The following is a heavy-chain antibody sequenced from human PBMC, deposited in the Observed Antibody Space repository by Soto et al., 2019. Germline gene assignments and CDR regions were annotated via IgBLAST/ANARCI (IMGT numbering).Heavy chain of an antibody. V-gene: IGHV4-30-4*01. J-gene: IGHJ4*02. CDR2: IYYSGST. D-gene: IGHD3-22*01. CDR1: GGSISSGKYY. Sequence: PXETLSLSCTGSGGSISSGKYYWSWIRQPPGKVLEWIGYIYYSGSTYYNPSLKSRVTISVDTSKNQFSLKLSSVTAADTAVYYCARDYVEVGYDSSGSLFDHWGQGTLVTVSS. CDR3: ARDYVEVGYDSSGSLFDH.